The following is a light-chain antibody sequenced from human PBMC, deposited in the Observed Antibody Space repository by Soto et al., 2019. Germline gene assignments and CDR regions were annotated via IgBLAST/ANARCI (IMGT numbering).Light chain of an antibody. Sequence: EIVLTQSPATLSFSPGARSTLSCRASQSISAHLAGYQQKPGQAPRLLIYDTSNRATGIPARFGGSGSGTDFTLTISSLEPEDFAIYYCQQRSNSITFGQGTRLEIK. J-gene: IGKJ5*01. CDR3: QQRSNSIT. CDR2: DTS. CDR1: QSISAH. V-gene: IGKV3-11*01.